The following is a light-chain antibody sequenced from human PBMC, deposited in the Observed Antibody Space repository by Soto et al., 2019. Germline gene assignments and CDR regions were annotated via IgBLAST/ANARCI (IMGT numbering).Light chain of an antibody. CDR1: QDISNY. CDR2: DAS. Sequence: DIQMTQSPSSLSASVGDRVTITCQASQDISNYLNWYQQKPGKAPKLLIYDASNLETGVPSRFSGSGSGTDFTLTISSLQPGDFAIYYCQQSYSTPFTFGGGTKVDIK. J-gene: IGKJ4*01. CDR3: QQSYSTPFT. V-gene: IGKV1-39*01.